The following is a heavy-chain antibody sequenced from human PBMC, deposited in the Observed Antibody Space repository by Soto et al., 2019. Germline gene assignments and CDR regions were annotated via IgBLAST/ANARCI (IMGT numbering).Heavy chain of an antibody. CDR1: GFTFSSYA. V-gene: IGHV3-23*01. D-gene: IGHD6-19*01. CDR2: ISGSGGST. J-gene: IGHJ4*02. Sequence: PGGSLRLSCAASGFTFSSYAMSWVRQAPGKGLEWVSAISGSGGSTYYADSVKGRFTISRDNSKNTLYLQMNSLRAEDTAVYYCAKDMATIAVAGNGDFDYWGQGTLVTVSS. CDR3: AKDMATIAVAGNGDFDY.